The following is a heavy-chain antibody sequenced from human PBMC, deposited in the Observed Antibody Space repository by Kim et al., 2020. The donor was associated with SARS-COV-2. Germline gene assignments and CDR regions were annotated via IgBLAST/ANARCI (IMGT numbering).Heavy chain of an antibody. CDR3: ARDRSNWNDFYYYYYGMDV. V-gene: IGHV3-11*06. D-gene: IGHD1-20*01. J-gene: IGHJ6*02. Sequence: GRFTISRDNAKNSLYLQMNSLRAEDTAVYYCARDRSNWNDFYYYYYGMDVWGQGTTVTVSS.